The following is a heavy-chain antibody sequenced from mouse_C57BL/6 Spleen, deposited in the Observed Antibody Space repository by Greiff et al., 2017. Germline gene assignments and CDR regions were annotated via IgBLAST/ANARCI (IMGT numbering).Heavy chain of an antibody. V-gene: IGHV1-5*01. J-gene: IGHJ2*01. CDR2: IYPGNSDS. CDR3: TREEIYGNYLDY. Sequence: VQLQQSGTVLARPGASVKMSCKTSGYTFTSYWMHWVKQRPGQGLEWIGAIYPGNSDSSSNQKFKGKAKLTAVTSASTAYMELSSLTNEDSAVYYCTREEIYGNYLDYWGQGTTLTVSS. D-gene: IGHD2-1*01. CDR1: GYTFTSYW.